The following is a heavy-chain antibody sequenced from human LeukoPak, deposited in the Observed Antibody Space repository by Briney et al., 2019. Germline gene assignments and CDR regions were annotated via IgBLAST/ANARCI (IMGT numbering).Heavy chain of an antibody. CDR1: GFTFGDYA. D-gene: IGHD2-2*01. V-gene: IGHV3-49*04. J-gene: IGHJ4*02. CDR2: IKSKPYGGIT. Sequence: GRSLGLSCTASGFTFGDYAINWVRQAPGKGLEWVGFIKSKPYGGITEYAASVKGRFTISSDDSENIAYLQMNSLKTEDTAVYYCARDPGSPTSWYYFDYWGQGTLVTVSS. CDR3: ARDPGSPTSWYYFDY.